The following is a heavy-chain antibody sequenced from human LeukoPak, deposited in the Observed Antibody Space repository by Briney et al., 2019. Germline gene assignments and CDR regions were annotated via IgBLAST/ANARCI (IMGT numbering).Heavy chain of an antibody. CDR3: AKDRSSINDVCQPDAVDM. V-gene: IGHV3-23*01. D-gene: IGHD2-8*01. CDR2: ISGSGGST. J-gene: IGHJ3*02. Sequence: GGSLRLSCSASGFIFSSYAMRWVRQAPGKGLEWVSTISGSGGSTYYADSVKGRFTISRDNSKNTVYLQMNSLRGEDTAVYYCAKDRSSINDVCQPDAVDMWGQGTM. CDR1: GFIFSSYA.